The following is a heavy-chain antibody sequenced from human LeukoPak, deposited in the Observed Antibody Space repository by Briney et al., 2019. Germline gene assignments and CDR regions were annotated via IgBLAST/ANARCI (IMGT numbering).Heavy chain of an antibody. CDR1: GGSISSYY. D-gene: IGHD3-10*01. Sequence: SETLSLTCTVSGGSISSYYWSWSRQPPGKVLEWIGYIYYSGSTNYNPSLKSRVTISVDTSKNHFSLKLSSVTAADTAVYYCARGGYYGSGNDFRFDPWGQGTLVTVSS. CDR2: IYYSGST. V-gene: IGHV4-59*01. CDR3: ARGGYYGSGNDFRFDP. J-gene: IGHJ5*02.